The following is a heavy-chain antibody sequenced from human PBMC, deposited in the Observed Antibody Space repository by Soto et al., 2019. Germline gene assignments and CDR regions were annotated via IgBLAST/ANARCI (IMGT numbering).Heavy chain of an antibody. CDR1: GFTFSTYA. Sequence: QPGGSLRLYCSASGFTFSTYAMNWVRQAPRKGLEWGSAISTNGERTFYAESVKGRFIISRDKSKNTLYLQMSSLRTADTAVYYCVKDCCSNTCYKDYFEDGGQGALVTVSS. V-gene: IGHV3-64D*06. CDR3: VKDCCSNTCYKDYFED. J-gene: IGHJ4*02. CDR2: ISTNGERT. D-gene: IGHD2-2*01.